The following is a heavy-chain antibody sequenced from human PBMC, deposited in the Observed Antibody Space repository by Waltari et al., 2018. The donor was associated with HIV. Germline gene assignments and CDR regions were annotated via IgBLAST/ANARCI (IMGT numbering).Heavy chain of an antibody. Sequence: EVQLVESGGGLVQPGGSLSLSCAASGFTFSTSWMHWVRPAPGKGLVWVSRINSDGSITSHADSVKGRFTISRDNARNTLYLQMNSLGAEDTAMYYCAKGGTSGYTFGFGRWGQGTLVTVSS. J-gene: IGHJ1*01. CDR2: INSDGSIT. D-gene: IGHD5-18*01. V-gene: IGHV3-74*01. CDR1: GFTFSTSW. CDR3: AKGGTSGYTFGFGR.